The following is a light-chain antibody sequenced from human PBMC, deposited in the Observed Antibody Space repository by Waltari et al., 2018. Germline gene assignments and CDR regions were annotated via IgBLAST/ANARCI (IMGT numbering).Light chain of an antibody. CDR2: EAS. J-gene: IGKJ1*01. CDR1: QSISRY. CDR3: QNHERLPAT. Sequence: IVFTQSPGTLSLSPGERAPLSCRASQSISRYLAWYQQKPGQPPRLLIYEASSRATGIPDRFSGSGSGTDFSLTISRLEPEDFGVYYCQNHERLPATFGQGTRVEI. V-gene: IGKV3-20*01.